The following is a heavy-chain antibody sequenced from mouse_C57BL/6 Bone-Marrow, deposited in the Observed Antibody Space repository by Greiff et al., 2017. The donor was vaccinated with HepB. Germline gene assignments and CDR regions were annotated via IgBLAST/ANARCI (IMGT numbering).Heavy chain of an antibody. CDR1: GFNIKNTY. CDR2: IDPANGNT. CDR3: ARTTPGGLRQGY. J-gene: IGHJ2*01. D-gene: IGHD2-4*01. Sequence: EVKLMESVAELVRPGASVKLSCTASGFNIKNTYMHWVKQRPEQGLEWIGRIDPANGNTKYAPKFQGKATITADTSSNTAYLQLSSLTSEDTAIYYCARTTPGGLRQGYWGQGTTLTVSS. V-gene: IGHV14-3*01.